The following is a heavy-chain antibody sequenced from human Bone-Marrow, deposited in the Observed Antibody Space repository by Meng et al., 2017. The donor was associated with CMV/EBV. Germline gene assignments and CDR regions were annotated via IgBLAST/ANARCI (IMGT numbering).Heavy chain of an antibody. D-gene: IGHD7-27*01. Sequence: GSLRLSCTVSGGSISSYYWSWIRQPPGKGLEWIGYIYYSGSTNYNPSLKSRVTISVDTSKNQFSLKLSSVTAADTAVYYCASRTGDFLNDAFDIWGQGTRVTVSS. CDR2: IYYSGST. CDR3: ASRTGDFLNDAFDI. J-gene: IGHJ3*02. V-gene: IGHV4-59*01. CDR1: GGSISSYY.